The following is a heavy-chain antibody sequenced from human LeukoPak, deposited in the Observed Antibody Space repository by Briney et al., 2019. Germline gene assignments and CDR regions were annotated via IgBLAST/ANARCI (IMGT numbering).Heavy chain of an antibody. Sequence: SETLSLTCTVSGYSISSGYYWGWIRQPPGKGLEWIGSIYHSGSTYYNPSLKSRVTISVDTSKNQSSLKLSSVTAADTAVYYCARGPYIVVVPAAVFQHWGQGTLVTVSS. D-gene: IGHD2-2*01. CDR2: IYHSGST. V-gene: IGHV4-38-2*02. CDR3: ARGPYIVVVPAAVFQH. CDR1: GYSISSGYY. J-gene: IGHJ1*01.